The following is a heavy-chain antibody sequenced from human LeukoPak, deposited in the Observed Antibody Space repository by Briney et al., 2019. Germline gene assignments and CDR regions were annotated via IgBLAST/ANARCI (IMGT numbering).Heavy chain of an antibody. D-gene: IGHD3-22*01. V-gene: IGHV3-23*01. J-gene: IGHJ5*01. CDR3: AKDRPNYYESNGHYYRRDGDS. CDR2: TSSGGDYT. CDR1: GFTFSIYA. Sequence: PGGSLRLSCAACGFTFSIYAMSWVRQAPGKGLEWVSSTSSGGDYTYYAGSVKGRFTISRDNSKNTLYLQMNSLRAEDTATYYCAKDRPNYYESNGHYYRRDGDSWGQGTLVTVSS.